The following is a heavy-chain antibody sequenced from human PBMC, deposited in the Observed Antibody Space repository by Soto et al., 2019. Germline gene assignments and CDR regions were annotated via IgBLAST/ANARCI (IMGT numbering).Heavy chain of an antibody. V-gene: IGHV3-74*01. CDR2: IKTDGSST. CDR3: ARVGTGAYYFDY. D-gene: IGHD7-27*01. J-gene: IGHJ4*01. Sequence: EVQLVESGGGLVQPGGSLRLSCAASGFTFSSYWMHWVRQAPGKGLVWVSRIKTDGSSTGYADSVKGRFTISGDNALNTLYLHMSSLTAEDTALYYCARVGTGAYYFDYWCLGTLVTGSS. CDR1: GFTFSSYW.